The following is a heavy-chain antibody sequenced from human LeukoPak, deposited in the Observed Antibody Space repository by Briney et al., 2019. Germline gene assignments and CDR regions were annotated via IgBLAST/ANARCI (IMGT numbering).Heavy chain of an antibody. CDR3: ARLKLLWSNYFDY. Sequence: GGSLRLSCTASGFTFSDYYMSWIRQAPGKGLEWVSYISRNGDTIYYADSVKGRFTISRDNAKNSVFLLLNSLRAEDTAVYYCARLKLLWSNYFDYWGQGTLVTVSS. V-gene: IGHV3-11*04. CDR2: ISRNGDTI. CDR1: GFTFSDYY. J-gene: IGHJ4*02. D-gene: IGHD2-2*01.